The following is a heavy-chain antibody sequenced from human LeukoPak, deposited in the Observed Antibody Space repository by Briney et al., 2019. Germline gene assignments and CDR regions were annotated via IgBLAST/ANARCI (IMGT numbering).Heavy chain of an antibody. V-gene: IGHV3-11*01. J-gene: IGHJ3*02. CDR2: ISSSGSTI. Sequence: PGGSLRLSCAASGFTFSDYYMSWIRQAPGKGLEWVSYISSSGSTIYYADSVKGRFTISRDNAKNSLYLQMNSLRSEDTAVYYCARLDYGGNFGTSSPHAFDIWGQGTMVTVSS. D-gene: IGHD4-23*01. CDR1: GFTFSDYY. CDR3: ARLDYGGNFGTSSPHAFDI.